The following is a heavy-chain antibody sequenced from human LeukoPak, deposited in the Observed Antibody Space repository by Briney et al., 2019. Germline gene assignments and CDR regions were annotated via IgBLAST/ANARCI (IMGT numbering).Heavy chain of an antibody. Sequence: GGSLRLSCAASGFTFSSYAMSWVRQAPGKGLEWVSSISSSSSYIYYADSVKGRFTISRDNAKNSLYLQMNSLRAEDTAVYYCARTGEVVVPAGVDYWGQGTLVTVSS. CDR1: GFTFSSYA. CDR2: ISSSSSYI. J-gene: IGHJ4*02. V-gene: IGHV3-21*01. D-gene: IGHD2-2*01. CDR3: ARTGEVVVPAGVDY.